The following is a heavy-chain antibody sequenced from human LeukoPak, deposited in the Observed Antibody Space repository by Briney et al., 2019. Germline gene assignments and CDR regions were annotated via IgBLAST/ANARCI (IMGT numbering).Heavy chain of an antibody. V-gene: IGHV4-30-2*01. D-gene: IGHD5-18*01. J-gene: IGHJ4*02. CDR2: IYHSGST. CDR3: ARDSGYSYPLDY. Sequence: SQTLSLTCTVSGGSISSGGYYWSWIRQPPGKGLEWIGYIYHSGSTYYNPSLKSRVTISVDRSKNQFSLKLSSVTAADTAVYYCARDSGYSYPLDYWGQGTLVTVSS. CDR1: GGSISSGGYY.